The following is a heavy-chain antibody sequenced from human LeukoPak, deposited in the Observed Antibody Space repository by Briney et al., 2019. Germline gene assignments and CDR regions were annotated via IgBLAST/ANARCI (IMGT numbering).Heavy chain of an antibody. CDR3: ARAQMAAAGPFDY. Sequence: GGSLRLSCAASGFTFRNYAMSWVRQAPGKGLEWVSVVYGGGNTYYADSVKGRFTVSRDNSRNTLYLQMNSLIAEDTAMYYCARAQMAAAGPFDYWGLGTLVTVSS. CDR1: GFTFRNYA. J-gene: IGHJ4*02. D-gene: IGHD6-13*01. CDR2: VYGGGNT. V-gene: IGHV3-66*01.